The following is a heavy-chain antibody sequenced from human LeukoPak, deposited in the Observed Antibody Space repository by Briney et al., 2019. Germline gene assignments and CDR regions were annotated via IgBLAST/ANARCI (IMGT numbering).Heavy chain of an antibody. Sequence: PSETLSLTCTVSGGSISSSSYYWGWIRQPPGKGLEWIGSMYYSGSTYYNPSLKSRVTISVDTSKNQFSLKLSSVTAADTAVYYCARSAARPHRHFDYWGQGTLVTVSS. J-gene: IGHJ4*02. CDR1: GGSISSSSYY. V-gene: IGHV4-39*07. CDR2: MYYSGST. CDR3: ARSAARPHRHFDY. D-gene: IGHD6-6*01.